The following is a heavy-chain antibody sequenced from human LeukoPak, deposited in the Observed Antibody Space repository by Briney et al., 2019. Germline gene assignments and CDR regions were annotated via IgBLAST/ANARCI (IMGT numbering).Heavy chain of an antibody. D-gene: IGHD1-7*01. CDR2: IWYDASNK. CDR3: VRGVGVSRFNYLDP. Sequence: PGGSLRLSCAASGFTFSSFGMHWVRQAPGKGLEGVAVIWYDASNKYYVDSVKGRFTISRDNSKNTLYLQMNSLRDDDTAVYYCVRGVGVSRFNYLDPWGQGTLVIVSS. V-gene: IGHV3-33*01. CDR1: GFTFSSFG. J-gene: IGHJ5*02.